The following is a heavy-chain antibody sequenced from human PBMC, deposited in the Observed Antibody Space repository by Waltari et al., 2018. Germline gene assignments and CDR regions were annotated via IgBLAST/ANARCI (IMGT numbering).Heavy chain of an antibody. CDR1: GDSISGTYW. CDR2: IHGSGRS. Sequence: QVQLQESGPGLVKPSGTLSVTCAVSGDSISGTYWWSWVRQPPGKGLEWIGQIHGSGRSNYNPSLESRVTVSIDTSNNHFYLKVTSATAADTAVYYCARDRGRGLYLDSWGQGTLVTVSP. D-gene: IGHD2-15*01. CDR3: ARDRGRGLYLDS. V-gene: IGHV4-4*02. J-gene: IGHJ4*02.